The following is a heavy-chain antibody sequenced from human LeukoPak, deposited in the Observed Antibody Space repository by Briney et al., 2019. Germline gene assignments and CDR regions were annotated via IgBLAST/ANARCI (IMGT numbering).Heavy chain of an antibody. CDR3: VKDFVVVPGLVNYFDY. V-gene: IGHV3-23*01. D-gene: IGHD2-2*01. Sequence: GGSLRLSCAASGFIFSNYAMSWVRQGPGKGLEWVSAIGGSIGSTFYTDSVKGRFTISRDNSKNTLSLQMNSLRVEDTAVYYCVKDFVVVPGLVNYFDYWGQGTLVTVSS. CDR2: IGGSIGST. CDR1: GFIFSNYA. J-gene: IGHJ4*02.